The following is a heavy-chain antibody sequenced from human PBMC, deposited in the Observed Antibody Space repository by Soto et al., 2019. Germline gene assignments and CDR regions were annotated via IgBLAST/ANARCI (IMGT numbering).Heavy chain of an antibody. J-gene: IGHJ5*02. CDR2: IYYSGST. V-gene: IGHV4-59*01. CDR1: GGSISSYY. D-gene: IGHD3-3*01. CDR3: ARGYDFWSGYTQSNWFDP. Sequence: SETLSLTYTVSGGSISSYYWSWIRQPPGKGLEWIGYIYYSGSTNYNPSLKSRVTISVDTSKNQFSLKLSSVTAADTAVYYCARGYDFWSGYTQSNWFDPWGQGTLVTVSS.